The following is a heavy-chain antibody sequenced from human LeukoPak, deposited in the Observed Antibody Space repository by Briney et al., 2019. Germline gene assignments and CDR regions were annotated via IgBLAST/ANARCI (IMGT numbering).Heavy chain of an antibody. Sequence: SETLSLTCTVSGGSFNSGGHYWGWIRQHPGKGLEWIGYIHYSGNTYYSSSLKSRVSISLDTSKNQFSLKLNSLTAADTAVYYCARVAGYCSGGSCCGNTYDAFDIWGQGTMLTVSS. D-gene: IGHD2-15*01. CDR1: GGSFNSGGHY. V-gene: IGHV4-31*03. J-gene: IGHJ3*02. CDR2: IHYSGNT. CDR3: ARVAGYCSGGSCCGNTYDAFDI.